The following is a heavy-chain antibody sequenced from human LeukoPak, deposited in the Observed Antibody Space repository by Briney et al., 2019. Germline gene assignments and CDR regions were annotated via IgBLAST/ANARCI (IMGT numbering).Heavy chain of an antibody. V-gene: IGHV1-2*02. J-gene: IGHJ4*02. CDR1: GYTFTGYY. Sequence: ASVKVSCKASGYTFTGYYMHWVRQAPGQGLEWMGWINPNSGGTNYAQKFQGRVTMTRDTSISTAYMELSRLRSDDTAVYYCARAWIAAAGPIDYWGQGTLVTVSS. D-gene: IGHD6-13*01. CDR2: INPNSGGT. CDR3: ARAWIAAAGPIDY.